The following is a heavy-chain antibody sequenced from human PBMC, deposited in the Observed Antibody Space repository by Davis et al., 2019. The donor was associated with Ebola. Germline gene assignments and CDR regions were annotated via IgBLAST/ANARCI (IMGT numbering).Heavy chain of an antibody. CDR1: GFTFSSYW. J-gene: IGHJ4*02. D-gene: IGHD3-22*01. CDR2: INSDGSST. V-gene: IGHV3-74*01. Sequence: HTGGSLRLSCAASGFTFSSYWMHWVRQAPGKGLVWVSRINSDGSSTSYADSVKGRFTISRDNAKNTLYLQMNSLRAKDTAVYYCARVLYYYDSSGYYYFDYWGQGTLVTVSS. CDR3: ARVLYYYDSSGYYYFDY.